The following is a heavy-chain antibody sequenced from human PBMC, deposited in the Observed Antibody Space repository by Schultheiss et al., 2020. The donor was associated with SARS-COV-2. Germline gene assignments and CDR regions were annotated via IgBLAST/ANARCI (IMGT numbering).Heavy chain of an antibody. D-gene: IGHD2-21*01. CDR2: ISGSGGST. CDR1: GGSISSGN. CDR3: AKGLGPDCSSGCYSRVLDY. Sequence: ETLSLTCAVSGGSISSGNWWTWVRQPPGKGLEWVSAISGSGGSTYYADSVKGRFTISRDNSYNTVYLQMNSLRAEDTAIYYCAKGLGPDCSSGCYSRVLDYWGQGTLVTVSS. J-gene: IGHJ4*02. V-gene: IGHV3-23*01.